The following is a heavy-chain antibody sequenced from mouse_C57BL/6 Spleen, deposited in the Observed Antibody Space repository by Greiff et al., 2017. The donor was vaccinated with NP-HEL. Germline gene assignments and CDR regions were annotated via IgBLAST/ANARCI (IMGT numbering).Heavy chain of an antibody. CDR2: IDPETGGT. Sequence: VQLQQSGAELVRPGASVTLSCKASGYTFTDYEMHWVKQTPVHGLEWIGAIDPETGGTAYNQKFKGKAILTADKSSSTAYMELRSLTSEDSAVYYCTRDDGSFLFDYWGQGTTLTVSS. V-gene: IGHV1-15*01. CDR3: TRDDGSFLFDY. CDR1: GYTFTDYE. J-gene: IGHJ2*01. D-gene: IGHD2-3*01.